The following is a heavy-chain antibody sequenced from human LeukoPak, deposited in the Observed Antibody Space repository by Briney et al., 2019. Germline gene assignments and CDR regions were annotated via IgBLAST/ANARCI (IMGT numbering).Heavy chain of an antibody. CDR3: ARDSAQYYFDY. J-gene: IGHJ4*02. D-gene: IGHD6-25*01. CDR2: INPSGGST. Sequence: ASVKVSCKASGYTFTGYYMHWVRQAPGQGLEWMGIINPSGGSTSYAQKFQGRVTMTRDTSTSTVYMELSSLRSEDTAVYYCARDSAQYYFDYWGQGTLVTVSS. CDR1: GYTFTGYY. V-gene: IGHV1-46*01.